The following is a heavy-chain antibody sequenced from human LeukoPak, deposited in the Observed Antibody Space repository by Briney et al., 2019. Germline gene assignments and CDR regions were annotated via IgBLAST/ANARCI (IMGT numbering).Heavy chain of an antibody. CDR1: GFTFSDAW. D-gene: IGHD3-10*01. J-gene: IGHJ6*02. Sequence: GGSLRLSCAASGFTFSDAWMSWVRQAPGKGLEWVGRIKSKTDGGTTDYGAPVKGRLTISRDDSKTTLYLQMNSLKTEDTAVYYCTTGPFDYYGSASYLANGMDVWGQGTTVTVSS. CDR3: TTGPFDYYGSASYLANGMDV. V-gene: IGHV3-15*01. CDR2: IKSKTDGGTT.